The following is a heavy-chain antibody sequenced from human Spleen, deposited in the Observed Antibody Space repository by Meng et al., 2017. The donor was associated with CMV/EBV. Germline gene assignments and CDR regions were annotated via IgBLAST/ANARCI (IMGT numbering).Heavy chain of an antibody. CDR3: ARARTPGDYTSSWKF. Sequence: GSLRLSCAVHGGSFSVYHWSWIRQAPGKGLEWVGEINHSGTTNYNPSLKSRVTISVDTSKNQFSLKLSSVTAADTAIYYCARARTPGDYTSSWKFWGQGTLVTVSS. V-gene: IGHV4-34*01. CDR1: GGSFSVYH. J-gene: IGHJ4*02. D-gene: IGHD6-13*01. CDR2: INHSGTT.